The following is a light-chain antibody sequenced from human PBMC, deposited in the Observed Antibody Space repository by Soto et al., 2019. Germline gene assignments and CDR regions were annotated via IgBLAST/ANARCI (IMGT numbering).Light chain of an antibody. CDR2: GAS. CDR3: QQYGSSP. J-gene: IGKJ4*01. CDR1: QSVSSSY. Sequence: IVLTQSPCTLSSSTGERATLSCRASQSVSSSYLAWYQQKPGQAPRLLIYGASSRATGIPDRFSGSGSGTDFTLTISRLEPEDFAVYYCQQYGSSPFGGGTKV. V-gene: IGKV3-20*01.